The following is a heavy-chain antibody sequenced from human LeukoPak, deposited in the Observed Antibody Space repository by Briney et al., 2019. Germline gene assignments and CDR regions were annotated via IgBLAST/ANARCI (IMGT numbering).Heavy chain of an antibody. CDR3: VRATAVYYFDY. V-gene: IGHV3-11*01. Sequence: PGGSLRLSCAASGFSFSDYHMDWIRQAPGKGLEWVSHISSSGTTMYCADSVKGRFTISRDNSKNSLYLQMNSLRDEDTAVYYCVRATAVYYFDYWGQGTLVTVSS. CDR1: GFSFSDYH. CDR2: ISSSGTTM. J-gene: IGHJ4*02. D-gene: IGHD2-8*01.